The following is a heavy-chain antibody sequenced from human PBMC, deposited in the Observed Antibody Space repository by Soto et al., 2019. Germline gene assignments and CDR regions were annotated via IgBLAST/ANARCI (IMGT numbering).Heavy chain of an antibody. Sequence: ASVKVSCKASGYTFTGYYMHWVRQAPGQGLEWMGWINPNSGGTNYAQKFQGWVTMTRDTSISTAYMELSRLRSDDTAVYYCARGGDIVLVPAAKSWFDPWGQGTLVTVSS. J-gene: IGHJ5*02. CDR3: ARGGDIVLVPAAKSWFDP. V-gene: IGHV1-2*04. CDR2: INPNSGGT. CDR1: GYTFTGYY. D-gene: IGHD2-2*01.